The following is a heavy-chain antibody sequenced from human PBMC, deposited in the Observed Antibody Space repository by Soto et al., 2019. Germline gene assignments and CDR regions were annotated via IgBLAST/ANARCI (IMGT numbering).Heavy chain of an antibody. J-gene: IGHJ4*02. D-gene: IGHD6-19*01. Sequence: EVQLVESGGGLVQPGGSLRISCAASGFTFNSYWMHWVRQAPGKGLVWVSRVHGDGTGTSYADSVKGRFTISRDNGKNTLYLQMNSLRAEDTAGDYCARVPIVVAGMGIDYWGQGTLVTVSS. V-gene: IGHV3-74*01. CDR1: GFTFNSYW. CDR3: ARVPIVVAGMGIDY. CDR2: VHGDGTGT.